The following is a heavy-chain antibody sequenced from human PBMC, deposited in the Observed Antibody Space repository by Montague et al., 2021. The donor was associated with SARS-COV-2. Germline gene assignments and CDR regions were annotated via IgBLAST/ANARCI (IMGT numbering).Heavy chain of an antibody. D-gene: IGHD5-12*01. V-gene: IGHV2-5*01. CDR2: IYWNDGK. CDR3: AHREEDNIGYSWFDP. CDR1: GFSLDTRGAG. Sequence: PALVKPTQTFTLICSFSGFSLDTRGAGVAWIRQPPGKALEWLGTIYWNDGKHYNSSLKSRLSMSKDTSKNQVVLILTDVDPADTATYFCAHREEDNIGYSWFDPWGQGTLVTVSS. J-gene: IGHJ5*02.